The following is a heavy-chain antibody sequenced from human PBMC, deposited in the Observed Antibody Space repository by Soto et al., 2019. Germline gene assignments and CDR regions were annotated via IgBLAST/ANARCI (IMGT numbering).Heavy chain of an antibody. J-gene: IGHJ6*02. V-gene: IGHV1-2*02. CDR1: GYTFTGYY. CDR3: ARESYKVISDGMDV. CDR2: INPETGGT. Sequence: ASVKVSCKASGYTFTGYYVHWVREAPGQGLEWMGWINPETGGTSYAQKFQGRVTLSRDTSINTAYLELSRLRFDDAAVYFCARESYKVISDGMDVWGQGRTVTVSS. D-gene: IGHD2-21*01.